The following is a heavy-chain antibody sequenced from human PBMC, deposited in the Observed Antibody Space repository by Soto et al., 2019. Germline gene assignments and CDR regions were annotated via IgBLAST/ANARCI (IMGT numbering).Heavy chain of an antibody. Sequence: PGESLQISCKGSGYSFTSYWTGWVRQMPGKGLEWMGIIYPGDSDTRYSPSFQGQVTISADKSISTAYLQWSSLKASDTAMYYCARQGLSCSSTSCPNNWFDPWGQGTLVTVSS. J-gene: IGHJ5*02. CDR2: IYPGDSDT. CDR1: GYSFTSYW. V-gene: IGHV5-51*01. CDR3: ARQGLSCSSTSCPNNWFDP. D-gene: IGHD2-2*01.